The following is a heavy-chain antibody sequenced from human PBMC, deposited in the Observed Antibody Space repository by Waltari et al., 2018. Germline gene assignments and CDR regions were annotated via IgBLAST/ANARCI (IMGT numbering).Heavy chain of an antibody. V-gene: IGHV4-59*01. J-gene: IGHJ6*02. CDR3: ARTYYYDSSGYRYYYYYGMDV. Sequence: QVQLQESGPGLVKPSETLSLTCTVSGGSISSSYWSWIRQPPGKGLEWIGYIYYSGSTNYNPSLKSRVTISVDTSKNQFSLKLSSVTAADTAVYYCARTYYYDSSGYRYYYYYGMDVWGQGTTVTVSS. CDR1: GGSISSSY. CDR2: IYYSGST. D-gene: IGHD3-22*01.